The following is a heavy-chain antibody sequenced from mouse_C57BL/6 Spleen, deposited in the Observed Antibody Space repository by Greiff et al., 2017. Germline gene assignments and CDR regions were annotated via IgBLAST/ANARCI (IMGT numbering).Heavy chain of an antibody. CDR3: ARNSNYGSSYENYFDY. CDR1: GFSLTSYG. CDR2: IWSGGST. D-gene: IGHD1-1*01. V-gene: IGHV2-2*01. Sequence: VMLVESGPGLVQPSQSLSITCTVSGFSLTSYGVHWVRQSPGKGLEWLGVIWSGGSTDYNAAFISRLSISKDNSKSQVFFKMNSLQADDTAIYYCARNSNYGSSYENYFDYWGQGTTLTVSS. J-gene: IGHJ2*01.